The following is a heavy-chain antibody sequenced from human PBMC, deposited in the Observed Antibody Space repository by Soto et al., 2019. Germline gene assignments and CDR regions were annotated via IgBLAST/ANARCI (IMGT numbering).Heavy chain of an antibody. CDR1: GFVFSSYG. CDR2: ISYDGTNQ. J-gene: IGHJ4*02. D-gene: IGHD5-18*01. V-gene: IGHV3-30*18. CDR3: AKDPSYITSPHFDY. Sequence: QVQLVESGGGVVQPGRSLRLSCAASGFVFSSYGMHWVRQAPGKGLEWVAVISYDGTNQYYEDSVKGRFTISRDNSKNTLYLQMNSLRAEDTAVYYCAKDPSYITSPHFDYWGQGTLLTVS.